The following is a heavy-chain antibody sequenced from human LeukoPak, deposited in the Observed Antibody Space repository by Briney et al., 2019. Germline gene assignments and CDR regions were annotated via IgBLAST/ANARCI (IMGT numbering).Heavy chain of an antibody. V-gene: IGHV4-39*07. J-gene: IGHJ6*03. CDR3: AGTSDCSSTSCYTHPRGYYYYYYMDV. D-gene: IGHD2-2*02. CDR2: IYYSGST. Sequence: PSETLSLTCTVSGGSISSSSYYWGWIRQPPGKGLEWIGSIYYSGSTYYNPSLKSRVTISVDTSKNQFSLKLSSVTAADTAVYYCAGTSDCSSTSCYTHPRGYYYYYYMDVWGKGTTVTVSS. CDR1: GGSISSSSYY.